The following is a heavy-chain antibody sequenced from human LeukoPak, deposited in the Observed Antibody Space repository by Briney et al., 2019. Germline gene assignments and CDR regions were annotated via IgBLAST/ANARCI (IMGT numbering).Heavy chain of an antibody. J-gene: IGHJ4*02. Sequence: PSQTLSLTCTVSGGSISSGDYYWSWIRQPPGKGLEWIGYIYYSGSTYYHPSLKSRVTISVDTSKTQFSLKLNSVTAADTAVYYCARDQWELYYSDTWGQGTLVTVSS. D-gene: IGHD1-26*01. CDR2: IYYSGST. CDR1: GGSISSGDYY. V-gene: IGHV4-30-4*08. CDR3: ARDQWELYYSDT.